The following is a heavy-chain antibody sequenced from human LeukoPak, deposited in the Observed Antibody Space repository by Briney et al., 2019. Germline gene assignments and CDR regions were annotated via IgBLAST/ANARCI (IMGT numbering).Heavy chain of an antibody. CDR1: GFTVNNNY. V-gene: IGHV3-53*01. D-gene: IGHD6-13*01. Sequence: GGSLRLSCVASGFTVNNNYLSWVRQAPGKGLEWVSVIYNGGSTYYVDSVRGRFTISRDNSKNTLYLHMNSLRAEDTAVYYCAVRSWPGPYYFDYWGQGTLVTVSS. J-gene: IGHJ4*02. CDR3: AVRSWPGPYYFDY. CDR2: IYNGGST.